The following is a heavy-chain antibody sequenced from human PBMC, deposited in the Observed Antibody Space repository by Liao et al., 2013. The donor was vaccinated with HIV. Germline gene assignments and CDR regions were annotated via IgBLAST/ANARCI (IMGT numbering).Heavy chain of an antibody. CDR2: IYYSGTT. CDR1: GGSVNTISFF. J-gene: IGHJ6*03. D-gene: IGHD3-10*01. CDR3: ARVGMTTITGYYYYIDV. Sequence: QLQLQESGPGVVKPSETLSLTCTVSGGSVNTISFFWGWIRQTPGKGLEWIGSIYYSGTTYYNPSLRSRVTISIDTSNNHFSLRLSSVTAADTAVYFCARVGMTTITGYYYYIDVWGERTTVTVSS. V-gene: IGHV4-39*02.